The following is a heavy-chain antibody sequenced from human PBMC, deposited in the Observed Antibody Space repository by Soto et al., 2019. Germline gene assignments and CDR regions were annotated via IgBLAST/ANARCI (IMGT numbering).Heavy chain of an antibody. Sequence: SETLSLTCTVSGGSISSYYWSWIRQPPGKGLEWIGYIYYSGSTNYNPSLKSRVTISVDTSKNQFSLKLSSVTAADTAVYYCARGRYYDTSGYYFIINDFDYWGQGTLVAVS. D-gene: IGHD3-22*01. J-gene: IGHJ4*02. CDR1: GGSISSYY. CDR3: ARGRYYDTSGYYFIINDFDY. V-gene: IGHV4-59*01. CDR2: IYYSGST.